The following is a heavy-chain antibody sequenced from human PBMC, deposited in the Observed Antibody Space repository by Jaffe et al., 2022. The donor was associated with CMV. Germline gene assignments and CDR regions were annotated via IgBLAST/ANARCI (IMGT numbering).Heavy chain of an antibody. CDR2: VSVSGAYT. CDR3: ARIPSITMMVVGISPGYFDH. J-gene: IGHJ4*02. V-gene: IGHV3-23*01. D-gene: IGHD3-22*01. CDR1: GFTFNSYA. Sequence: EVQLLESGGGLVQPGGSLRLSCAASGFTFNSYAMSWVRQAPGKGLEWVSTVSVSGAYTYYADSVKGRFTISRDNSKNTLYLQMNSLRAEDTAVYYCARIPSITMMVVGISPGYFDHWGQGTLVTVSS.